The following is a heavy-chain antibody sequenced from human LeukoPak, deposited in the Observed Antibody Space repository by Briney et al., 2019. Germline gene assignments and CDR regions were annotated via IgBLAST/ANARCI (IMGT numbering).Heavy chain of an antibody. CDR1: GGSFSGYY. Sequence: PSETLSLTCAVYGGSFSGYYWSWIRQPPGKGLEWIGEINHSGSTNYNPSLKSRVTISVDTSKNQFSLKLSSVTAADTAVYYCARSLKLVLVDYWGQGTLVTVSS. D-gene: IGHD2-8*02. J-gene: IGHJ4*02. CDR3: ARSLKLVLVDY. CDR2: INHSGST. V-gene: IGHV4-34*01.